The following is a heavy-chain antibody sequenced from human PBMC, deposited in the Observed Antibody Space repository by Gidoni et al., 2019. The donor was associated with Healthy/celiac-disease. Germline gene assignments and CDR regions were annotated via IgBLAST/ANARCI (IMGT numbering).Heavy chain of an antibody. D-gene: IGHD3-22*01. CDR2: INHSGST. V-gene: IGHV4-34*01. J-gene: IGHJ4*02. Sequence: QVQLQQWGAGLLKPSETLSLTCAVYGGSFSGYYWSWIRQPPGKGLEWIGEINHSGSTNYNPSLKSRVTISADTSKNQFSLKLSSVTAADTAVYYCARGPDYYDSSGYYYGPLDYWGQGTLVTVSS. CDR3: ARGPDYYDSSGYYYGPLDY. CDR1: GGSFSGYY.